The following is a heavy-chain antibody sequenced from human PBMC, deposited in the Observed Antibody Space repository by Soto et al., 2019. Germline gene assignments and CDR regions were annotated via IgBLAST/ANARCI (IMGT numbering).Heavy chain of an antibody. V-gene: IGHV4-4*02. CDR3: ARTIFTDYDSSGYYPSLDY. CDR1: GGSISSSNW. D-gene: IGHD3-22*01. J-gene: IGHJ4*02. CDR2: IYHSGST. Sequence: LSLTCAVSGGSISSSNWWSWVRQPPGKGLEWIGEIYHSGSTNYNPSLKSRVTISVDKSKNQFSLKLSSVTAADTAVYYCARTIFTDYDSSGYYPSLDYWGQGTLVTVSS.